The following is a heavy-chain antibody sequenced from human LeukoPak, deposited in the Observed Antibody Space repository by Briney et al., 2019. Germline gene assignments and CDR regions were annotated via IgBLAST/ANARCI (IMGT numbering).Heavy chain of an antibody. Sequence: PSETLSLTCAVSGGSISSGGYSWSWIRQPPGKGLEWIGYIYHSGSTYYNPSLKSRVTISVDRSKNQFSLKLSSVTAADTAVYYCARGAHDAFDIWGQGTVVTVSS. CDR3: ARGAHDAFDI. V-gene: IGHV4-30-2*01. CDR2: IYHSGST. J-gene: IGHJ3*02. CDR1: GGSISSGGYS.